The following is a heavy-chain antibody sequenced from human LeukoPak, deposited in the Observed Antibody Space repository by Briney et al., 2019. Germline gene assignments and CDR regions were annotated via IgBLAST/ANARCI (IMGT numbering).Heavy chain of an antibody. J-gene: IGHJ4*02. Sequence: ASVKVSCKASGGTFSGYAISWVRQAPGQGLEWMGGIIPIFGTANYAQKFQGRVTITADESTSTAYMELSSLRSEDTAVYYCARGGIDYGDYNPFDYWGQGTLVTVSS. D-gene: IGHD4-17*01. V-gene: IGHV1-69*13. CDR1: GGTFSGYA. CDR3: ARGGIDYGDYNPFDY. CDR2: IIPIFGTA.